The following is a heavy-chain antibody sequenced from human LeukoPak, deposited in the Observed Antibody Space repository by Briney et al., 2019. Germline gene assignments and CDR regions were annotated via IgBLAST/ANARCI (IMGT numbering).Heavy chain of an antibody. D-gene: IGHD2-21*02. CDR2: ISAYNGNT. J-gene: IGHJ4*02. CDR1: GYTFTSYG. Sequence: ASVKVSCKASGYTFTSYGISWVRQAPGQGLEWMGWISAYNGNTNYAQKLQGRVTMTTDTPTSIAYMELRSLRSDDTAVYYCARARGVVVTADHDYYFDYWGQGTLVTVSS. V-gene: IGHV1-18*01. CDR3: ARARGVVVTADHDYYFDY.